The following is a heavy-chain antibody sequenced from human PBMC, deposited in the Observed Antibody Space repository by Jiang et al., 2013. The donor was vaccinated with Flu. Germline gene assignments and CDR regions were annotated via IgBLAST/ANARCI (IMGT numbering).Heavy chain of an antibody. CDR3: ARRGSSQEY. CDR2: INTNTGNP. V-gene: IGHV7-4-1*02. CDR1: SYA. Sequence: SYAMNWVRQAPGQGLEWMGWINTNTGNPTYAQGFTGRFVFSLDTSVSTAYLQISSLKAEDTAVYYCARRGSSQEYWGQGTLVTVSS. D-gene: IGHD6-13*01. J-gene: IGHJ4*02.